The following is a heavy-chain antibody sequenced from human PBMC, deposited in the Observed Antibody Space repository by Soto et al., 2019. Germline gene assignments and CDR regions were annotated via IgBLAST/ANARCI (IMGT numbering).Heavy chain of an antibody. D-gene: IGHD4-17*01. V-gene: IGHV5-51*01. CDR3: ARQGGDYGL. J-gene: IGHJ4*02. CDR2: IYPGNSET. Sequence: PGESLKISCKGSGYSFTNYWLAWVRQMSGTGLEWMGIIYPGNSETKYSPSFQGQVTFSADKSINTAYLQWSSLKASDTAMYYCARQGGDYGLWGQGTLVTVSS. CDR1: GYSFTNYW.